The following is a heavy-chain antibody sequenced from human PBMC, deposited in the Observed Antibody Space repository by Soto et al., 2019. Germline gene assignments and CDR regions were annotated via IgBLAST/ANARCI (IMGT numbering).Heavy chain of an antibody. V-gene: IGHV3-21*06. CDR1: GFTFTRYS. D-gene: IGHD1-7*01. Sequence: GGSLRLSVAASGFTFTRYSMNWVRQAPGKGLEWVSSISSTTNYIYYGDSMKGRFTISRDNAKNSLYLEMNSLRAEDTAVYYCARASEELTSNFDYWGQGTLVTVSS. J-gene: IGHJ4*02. CDR2: ISSTTNYI. CDR3: ARASEELTSNFDY.